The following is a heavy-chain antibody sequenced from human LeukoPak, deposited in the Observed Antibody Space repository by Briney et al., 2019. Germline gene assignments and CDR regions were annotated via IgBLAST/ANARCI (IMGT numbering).Heavy chain of an antibody. CDR2: IRYDGSDK. CDR3: AKGDNTMLRGLILNLLFDY. Sequence: GGSLRPSCAASGFTFSSYGMHWVRQAPGKGLEWVAFIRYDGSDKYYADSVKGRFTISRDNSKNTLYLQMNSLRAEDTAVYYCAKGDNTMLRGLILNLLFDYWGQGTLVTVPS. J-gene: IGHJ4*02. CDR1: GFTFSSYG. V-gene: IGHV3-30*02. D-gene: IGHD3-10*01.